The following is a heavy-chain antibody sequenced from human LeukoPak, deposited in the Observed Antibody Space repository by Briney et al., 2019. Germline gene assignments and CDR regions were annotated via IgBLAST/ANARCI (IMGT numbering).Heavy chain of an antibody. CDR3: ATARGGY. D-gene: IGHD2-15*01. J-gene: IGHJ4*02. CDR2: TSTSGGST. Sequence: GGSLRLSCAASAFTFSSHAMSWVRQAPGKGLEWVSGTSTSGGSTYYADSVKGRFTISRDNSKNTLSLQMTSLRAEDTAVYYCATARGGYWGQGTLVTVSS. V-gene: IGHV3-23*01. CDR1: AFTFSSHA.